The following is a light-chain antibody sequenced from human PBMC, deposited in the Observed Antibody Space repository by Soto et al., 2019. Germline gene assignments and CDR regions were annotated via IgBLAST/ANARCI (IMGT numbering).Light chain of an antibody. J-gene: IGLJ1*01. CDR3: CSYAGSYTYV. CDR1: SSDVGGYNY. V-gene: IGLV2-11*01. Sequence: QSVLTQPRSGSGSPGQSVTISCTGTSSDVGGYNYVSWYQHHPGKAPKLMIYDVTKRPSGVRDRFSASKSGNTASLTISGLQAEDEADYYCCSYAGSYTYVFGTGTKVTVL. CDR2: DVT.